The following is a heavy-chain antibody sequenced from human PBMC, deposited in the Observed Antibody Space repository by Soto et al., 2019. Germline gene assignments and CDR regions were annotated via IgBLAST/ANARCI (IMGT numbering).Heavy chain of an antibody. D-gene: IGHD3-3*02. J-gene: IGHJ4*02. V-gene: IGHV4-59*12. CDR1: GGSISSYY. CDR2: IYHSGST. CDR3: ARSATLAYFDY. Sequence: PSETLSLTCTFSGGSISSYYWSWIRQPPGKGLEWIGYIYHSGSTYYNPSLKSRVTISVDRSKNQFSLKLSSVTAADTAVYYCARSATLAYFDYWGQGTLVTVSS.